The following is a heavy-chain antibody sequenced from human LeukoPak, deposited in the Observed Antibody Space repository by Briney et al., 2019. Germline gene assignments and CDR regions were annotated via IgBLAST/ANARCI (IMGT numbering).Heavy chain of an antibody. D-gene: IGHD4-23*01. J-gene: IGHJ4*02. CDR1: GFTFSTYG. CDR3: ARGRPHGNDY. V-gene: IGHV3-33*01. CDR2: IWYDGSNN. Sequence: SGGSLRLSCAASGFTFSTYGMHWVRQAPGKGLEWVALIWYDGSNNYYADSVKGRFTISRNNSKNTLYLQMNSLRVEDTAVYYCARGRPHGNDYWGQGTLVTVSS.